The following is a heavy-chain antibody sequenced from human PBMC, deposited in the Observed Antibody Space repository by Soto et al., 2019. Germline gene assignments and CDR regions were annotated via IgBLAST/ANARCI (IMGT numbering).Heavy chain of an antibody. V-gene: IGHV1-18*01. D-gene: IGHD2-2*01. J-gene: IGHJ4*02. Sequence: QVQLVQSGAEVKKPGASVKVSCKASGYTFTSYGISWVRQAPGQGLEWMGWISAYNGNTNYAQKLQGRVTMTTDTSTSTAHMELRSLRSDDTAVYYCASSVGGYCSSTSCYEGAFDYWGQGTLVTVSS. CDR1: GYTFTSYG. CDR3: ASSVGGYCSSTSCYEGAFDY. CDR2: ISAYNGNT.